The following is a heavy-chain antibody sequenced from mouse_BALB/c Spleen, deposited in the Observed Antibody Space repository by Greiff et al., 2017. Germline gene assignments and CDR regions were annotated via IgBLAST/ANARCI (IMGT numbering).Heavy chain of an antibody. J-gene: IGHJ4*01. CDR3: ARGGDYYGSRGAMDY. CDR2: ISSGGST. CDR1: GFTFSSYA. V-gene: IGHV5-6-5*01. D-gene: IGHD1-1*01. Sequence: EVKLVESGGGLVKPGGSLKLSCAASGFTFSSYAMSWVRQTPEKRLEWVASISSGGSTYYPDSVKGRFTISRDNARNILYLQMSSLRSEDTAMYYCARGGDYYGSRGAMDYWGQGTSVTVSS.